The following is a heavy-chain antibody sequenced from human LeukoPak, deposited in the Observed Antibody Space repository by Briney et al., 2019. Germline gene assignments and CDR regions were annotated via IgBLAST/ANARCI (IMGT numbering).Heavy chain of an antibody. J-gene: IGHJ4*02. Sequence: SQTLSLTCAISGDRVSSNSVTWNWIRQSPSRGLEWLGRTYYRSKWYNEYPVSVKSRIIINPDTSKNQFSLQLNSVTPEDTAVYYCARQGQSWAFDYWGQGTLVTVS. CDR2: TYYRSKWYN. V-gene: IGHV6-1*01. CDR3: ARQGQSWAFDY. D-gene: IGHD6-13*01. CDR1: GDRVSSNSVT.